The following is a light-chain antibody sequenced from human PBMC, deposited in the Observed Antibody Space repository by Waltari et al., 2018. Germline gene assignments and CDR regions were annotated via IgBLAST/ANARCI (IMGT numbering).Light chain of an antibody. CDR2: ETN. CDR1: PSTVGGKD. CDR3: GTWDSSLGVWL. V-gene: IGLV1-51*02. Sequence: QSVLTQPPSVSAAAGQKVTISCSGRPSTVGGKDVFWYRQVPGTAPKLLIYETNRRPTGTPDRFSASKSGTSATLGITGLQPGDEAEYYCGTWDSSLGVWLFGGGTRLTVL. J-gene: IGLJ3*02.